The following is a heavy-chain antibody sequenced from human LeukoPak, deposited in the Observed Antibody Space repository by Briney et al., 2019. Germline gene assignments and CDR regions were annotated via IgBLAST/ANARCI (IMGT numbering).Heavy chain of an antibody. CDR1: VGSISSGDYY. V-gene: IGHV4-30-4*01. D-gene: IGHD3-22*01. CDR3: ARAGRYYYDSSGYSGGFDI. CDR2: IYYSGST. J-gene: IGHJ3*02. Sequence: SQTLSLTCTVSVGSISSGDYYWSWIRQPPGKGLEWIGYIYYSGSTYYNPSLKSRVTISVDTSKNQFSLKLSSVTAADTAVYYCARAGRYYYDSSGYSGGFDIWGQGTRVTVSS.